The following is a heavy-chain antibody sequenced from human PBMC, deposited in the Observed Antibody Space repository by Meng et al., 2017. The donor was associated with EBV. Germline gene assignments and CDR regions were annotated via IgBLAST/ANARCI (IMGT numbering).Heavy chain of an antibody. CDR2: VHYTGST. Sequence: QLQLQESGPGQVKPSAXLSLTCTVSGDSISSFYYWGWIRQPPGRGLEWIGSVHYTGSTYYSPSLKSRVTVSVDTSKNQFSLRLTSVTAADTAVYYCARPFPSWQSPRLDPFGAWGQGTLVTVSS. V-gene: IGHV4-39*01. CDR3: ARPFPSWQSPRLDPFGA. D-gene: IGHD6-19*01. CDR1: GDSISSFYY. J-gene: IGHJ5*02.